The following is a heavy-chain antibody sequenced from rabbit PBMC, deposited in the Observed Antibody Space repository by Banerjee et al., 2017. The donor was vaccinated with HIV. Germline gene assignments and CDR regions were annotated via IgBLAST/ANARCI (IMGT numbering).Heavy chain of an antibody. J-gene: IGHJ4*01. CDR2: IDTGKGST. Sequence: QLKETGGGLVQPGGSLTLSCKASGFDFSGYYMSWVRQAPGKGLEWIGIIDTGKGSTDYASWVNGRFTISSDNAQPTVDLQMNSLTAADTATYFCARDAGYAGSNLWGQGTLVTVS. CDR1: GFDFSGYY. V-gene: IGHV1S7*01. D-gene: IGHD4-2*01. CDR3: ARDAGYAGSNL.